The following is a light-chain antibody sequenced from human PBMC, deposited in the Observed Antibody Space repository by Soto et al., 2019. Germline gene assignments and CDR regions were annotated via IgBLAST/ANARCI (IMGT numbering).Light chain of an antibody. CDR1: QSVGSNY. V-gene: IGKV3-20*01. Sequence: EIVLTQFPGTLSLSPGESATLSCRASQSVGSNYLAWYQQRPGQPPNLLIFGASHKAPDIPDRFSGSGSGKDFTLTIGRLETEDFAVYYCQQYGTSIQTFGQGTKVEIK. CDR2: GAS. CDR3: QQYGTSIQT. J-gene: IGKJ1*01.